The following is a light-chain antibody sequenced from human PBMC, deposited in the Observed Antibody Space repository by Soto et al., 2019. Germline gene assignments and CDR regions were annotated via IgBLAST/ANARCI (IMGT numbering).Light chain of an antibody. Sequence: QSVLTQPPSVSAAPGQKVTISCSGSSSNIVNNYVSWYQQLPGTAPKLLIYDNNKRPSGIPDRFSGSKSGTSATLGITGLQTGDEADYYCGTWDSSLSAGPYVFGTGTKVTVL. CDR3: GTWDSSLSAGPYV. CDR1: SSNIVNNY. J-gene: IGLJ1*01. V-gene: IGLV1-51*01. CDR2: DNN.